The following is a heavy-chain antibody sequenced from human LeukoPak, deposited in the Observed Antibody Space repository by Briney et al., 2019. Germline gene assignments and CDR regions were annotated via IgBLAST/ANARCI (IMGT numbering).Heavy chain of an antibody. CDR1: GYSFTNYW. J-gene: IGHJ4*02. CDR3: ARHGKYSSGSHHFDY. V-gene: IGHV5-51*01. Sequence: GESLKISCKASGYSFTNYWIAWVRQMPGKALEWMGIIYCEDSETKYSPSFQGQVTISVDKSISTAYLQWSSLRASDTAIYYCARHGKYSSGSHHFDYWGQGILVTVSS. D-gene: IGHD6-19*01. CDR2: IYCEDSET.